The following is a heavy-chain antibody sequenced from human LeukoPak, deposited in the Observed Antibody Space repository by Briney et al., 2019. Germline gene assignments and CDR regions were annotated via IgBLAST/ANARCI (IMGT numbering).Heavy chain of an antibody. CDR3: AKSSGYSYDSHDFDI. CDR2: VSGSGGGT. J-gene: IGHJ3*02. Sequence: PGGSLRLSCTASGFTFSNYAMSWVRQAPGKGLEWVLSVSGSGGGTYYADSVWGRFTISRDNSKNTLFLQMNSLRADDTAVYYCAKSSGYSYDSHDFDIWGQGTMVTVSS. D-gene: IGHD5-18*01. V-gene: IGHV3-23*01. CDR1: GFTFSNYA.